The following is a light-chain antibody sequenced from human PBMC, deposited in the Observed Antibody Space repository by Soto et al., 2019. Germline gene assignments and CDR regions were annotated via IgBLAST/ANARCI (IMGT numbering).Light chain of an antibody. CDR1: QSISSH. Sequence: EIVLTQSPATLSLSPGERATLSCRASQSISSHLAWYQQKPGQAPRLVMYDASNRATGIPARFSGSGSGTDFSRTISSLEPEDFAVYYCQQRVNWPLTFGGGTKVEIK. V-gene: IGKV3-11*01. J-gene: IGKJ4*01. CDR3: QQRVNWPLT. CDR2: DAS.